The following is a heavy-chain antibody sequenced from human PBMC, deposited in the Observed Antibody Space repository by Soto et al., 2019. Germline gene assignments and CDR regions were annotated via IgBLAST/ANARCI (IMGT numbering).Heavy chain of an antibody. V-gene: IGHV4-39*01. CDR3: ARRVSGSYFHY. D-gene: IGHD1-26*01. CDR1: GGSISSSSYY. CDR2: IYYSGST. J-gene: IGHJ4*02. Sequence: SETLSLTCTVSGGSISSSSYYWGWIRQPPGKGLEWIGNIYYSGSTYYNPSLKSRLTISVDTSKNQFSLNLSSVTAADTAVYYCARRVSGSYFHYWGQGTLVTVS.